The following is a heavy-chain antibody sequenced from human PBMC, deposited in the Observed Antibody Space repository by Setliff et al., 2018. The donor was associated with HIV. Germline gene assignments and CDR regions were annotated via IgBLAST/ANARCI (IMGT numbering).Heavy chain of an antibody. J-gene: IGHJ5*02. D-gene: IGHD3-3*01. CDR3: ASCGRARRANYNFWSGSSWFDP. CDR2: VYYNGSS. Sequence: LSLTCTASGGSISSYYWSWIRQPPGKGLEWIGYVYYNGSSYHNPSLKSRVTISVDTSKNQFSLNLRSVTAADTAVYYCASCGRARRANYNFWSGSSWFDPWGQGILVTVS. V-gene: IGHV4-59*12. CDR1: GGSISSYY.